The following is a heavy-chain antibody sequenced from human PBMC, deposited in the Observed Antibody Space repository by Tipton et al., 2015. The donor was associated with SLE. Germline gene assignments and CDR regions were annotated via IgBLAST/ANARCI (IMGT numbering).Heavy chain of an antibody. D-gene: IGHD4-23*01. CDR1: GGSISSGSYY. Sequence: TLSLTCTVSGGSISSGSYYWSWIRQPAGKGLEWIGHIYTRGSTNYNPSLKSRVTISVDTSKNQFSLKLSSVTAADTAVYYCARAPFGGTDYWGQGTLVTVSS. CDR2: IYTRGST. CDR3: ARAPFGGTDY. V-gene: IGHV4-61*09. J-gene: IGHJ4*02.